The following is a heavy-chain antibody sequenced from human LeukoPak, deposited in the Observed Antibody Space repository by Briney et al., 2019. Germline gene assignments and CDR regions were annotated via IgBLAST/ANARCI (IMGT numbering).Heavy chain of an antibody. CDR3: AGGGYYYGSGRLSYYYYYMDV. CDR2: IYYSGST. Sequence: PSQTLSLTCTVSGGSISSGGYYWRWIRQHPGEGLEWIGYIYYSGSTYYNPSLRSRVTISVDTSKNQFSLKLSSVAAADTAVYYCAGGGYYYGSGRLSYYYYYMDVWGKGTTVTVSS. J-gene: IGHJ6*03. CDR1: GGSISSGGYY. D-gene: IGHD3-10*01. V-gene: IGHV4-31*03.